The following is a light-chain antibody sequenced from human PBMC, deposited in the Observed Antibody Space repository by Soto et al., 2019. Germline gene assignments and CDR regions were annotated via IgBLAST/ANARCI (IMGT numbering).Light chain of an antibody. J-gene: IGLJ1*01. CDR2: GNS. CDR1: SSNIGAGYD. Sequence: QSVLTQPPSVSGAPGQRVTISCTGSSSNIGAGYDVHWYQQLPGTAPKLLIYGNSTRPSGVPDRFSGSKSGTSASLAITGLQAEDEADYYCQSYDSSLSVRYVFGTGTKLTVL. V-gene: IGLV1-40*01. CDR3: QSYDSSLSVRYV.